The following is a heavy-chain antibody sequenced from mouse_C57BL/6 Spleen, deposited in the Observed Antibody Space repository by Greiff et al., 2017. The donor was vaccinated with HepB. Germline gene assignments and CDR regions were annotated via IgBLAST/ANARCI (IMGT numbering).Heavy chain of an antibody. CDR2: INPSSGYT. CDR1: GYTFTSYT. V-gene: IGHV1-4*01. J-gene: IGHJ1*03. D-gene: IGHD1-1*01. CDR3: ARGDYGSSYVYWYFDV. Sequence: VQLQQSGAELARPGASVKMSCKASGYTFTSYTMHWVKQRPGQGLEWIGYINPSSGYTKYNQKFKDKATLTADKSSSTAYMQLSSLTSEDSAVYYCARGDYGSSYVYWYFDVWGTGTTVTVSS.